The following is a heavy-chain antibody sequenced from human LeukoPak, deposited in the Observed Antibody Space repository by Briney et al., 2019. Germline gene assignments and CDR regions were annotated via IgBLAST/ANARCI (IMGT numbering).Heavy chain of an antibody. CDR2: ISASGGTT. V-gene: IGHV3-23*01. CDR3: AKEPREYCSSTSCPNWFDS. D-gene: IGHD2-2*01. CDR1: GFTFNNYA. J-gene: IGHJ5*01. Sequence: GGSLRLSCAASGFTFNNYAMSWVRQAPGKGLEWVSAISASGGTTYYADSVKGRFTISRDNSESTLFLQMNSLRAEDTAVYYCAKEPREYCSSTSCPNWFDSWGQGTLVTVSS.